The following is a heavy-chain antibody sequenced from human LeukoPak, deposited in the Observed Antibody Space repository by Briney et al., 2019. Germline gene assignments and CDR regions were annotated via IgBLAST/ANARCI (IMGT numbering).Heavy chain of an antibody. J-gene: IGHJ6*03. Sequence: SETLSLTCTVSGGSISSGGYYWSWIRQHPGKGLEWIGYIYYSGSTYYNPSLKSRVTISVDTSKNQFSLNLSSVTAADTAVYYCARAQPNVVVVPAAIPTPYYYYYMDVWGKGTTVTVSS. CDR1: GGSISSGGYY. V-gene: IGHV4-31*03. CDR3: ARAQPNVVVVPAAIPTPYYYYYMDV. D-gene: IGHD2-2*02. CDR2: IYYSGST.